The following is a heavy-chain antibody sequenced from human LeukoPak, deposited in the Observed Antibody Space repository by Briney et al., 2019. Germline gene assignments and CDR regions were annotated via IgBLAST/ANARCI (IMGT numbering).Heavy chain of an antibody. J-gene: IGHJ4*02. Sequence: GSLRLSCAASGFTFSSYWMNWVRQAPGKGLEWVSSISSSSSYIYYADSVKGRFTISRDNAKNSLYLQMNSLRAEDTAVYYCARDSGSLYSSSWYGYWGQGTLVTVSS. CDR1: GFTFSSYW. V-gene: IGHV3-21*01. CDR3: ARDSGSLYSSSWYGY. D-gene: IGHD6-13*01. CDR2: ISSSSSYI.